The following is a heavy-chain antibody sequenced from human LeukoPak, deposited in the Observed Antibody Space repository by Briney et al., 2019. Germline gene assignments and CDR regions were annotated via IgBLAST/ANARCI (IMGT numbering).Heavy chain of an antibody. Sequence: GGSLRLSCAASGFIFSTYWMNWVRQAPGKGLEWVSYISSSDSTIYYADSVKGRFTISRDNAKNSLYLQMNSLRAGDTAVYYCARTIEMATISYFDYWGQGTLVTVSS. CDR2: ISSSDSTI. CDR1: GFIFSTYW. J-gene: IGHJ4*02. V-gene: IGHV3-48*04. D-gene: IGHD5-24*01. CDR3: ARTIEMATISYFDY.